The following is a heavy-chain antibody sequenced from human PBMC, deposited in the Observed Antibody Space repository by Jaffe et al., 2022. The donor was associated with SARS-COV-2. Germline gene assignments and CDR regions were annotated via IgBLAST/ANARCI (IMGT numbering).Heavy chain of an antibody. Sequence: EVQLLESGGGLVQPGGSLRLSCAASGFTFSSYAMSWVRQAPGKGLEWVSAISGSGGSTYYADSVKGRFTISRDNSKNTLYLQMNSLRAEDTAVYYCAKDYYDSSGPISTFDYWGQGTLVTVSS. D-gene: IGHD3-22*01. CDR1: GFTFSSYA. CDR2: ISGSGGST. J-gene: IGHJ4*02. V-gene: IGHV3-23*01. CDR3: AKDYYDSSGPISTFDY.